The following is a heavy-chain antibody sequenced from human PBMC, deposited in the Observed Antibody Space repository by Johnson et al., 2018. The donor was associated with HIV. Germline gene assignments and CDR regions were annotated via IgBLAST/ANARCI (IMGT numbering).Heavy chain of an antibody. Sequence: VQLVESGGGLVQPGGSLRLSCAASGFTFSSYAMHWVRQAPGKGLEYVSAITSNGDSPYYANSVKGRFTISRDNSKNKLYLQMGSLRAEDSAVYYCARESGFEWELLGGMHWAFDIWGQGTMVTVSS. D-gene: IGHD1-26*01. V-gene: IGHV3-64*01. CDR1: GFTFSSYA. CDR3: ARESGFEWELLGGMHWAFDI. CDR2: ITSNGDSP. J-gene: IGHJ3*02.